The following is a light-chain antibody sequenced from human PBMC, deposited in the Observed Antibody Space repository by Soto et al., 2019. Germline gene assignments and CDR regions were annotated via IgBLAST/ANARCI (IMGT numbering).Light chain of an antibody. CDR2: EVT. CDR1: SGDIGGYNY. CDR3: SSYTTNITPVV. V-gene: IGLV2-14*01. Sequence: QSALTQPPSASGSPGQSVTISCTGTSGDIGGYNYVSWYQQHPGKAPKLLISEVTNRPSGVSNRFSGSKSGNTASLTISGLQAEDEADYYCSSYTTNITPVVFGGGTKVTV. J-gene: IGLJ2*01.